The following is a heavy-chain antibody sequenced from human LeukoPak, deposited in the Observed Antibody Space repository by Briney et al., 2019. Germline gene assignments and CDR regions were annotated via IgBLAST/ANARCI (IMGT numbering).Heavy chain of an antibody. CDR3: ARVAGPGSYYSDY. Sequence: ASVKVSCKASGGTFSSYAIGWVRQAPGQGLEWMGGIIPIFGTANYAQKFQGRVTITADKSTSTAYMELSSLRSEDTAVYYCARVAGPGSYYSDYWGQGTLVTVSS. CDR2: IIPIFGTA. CDR1: GGTFSSYA. D-gene: IGHD3-10*01. J-gene: IGHJ4*02. V-gene: IGHV1-69*06.